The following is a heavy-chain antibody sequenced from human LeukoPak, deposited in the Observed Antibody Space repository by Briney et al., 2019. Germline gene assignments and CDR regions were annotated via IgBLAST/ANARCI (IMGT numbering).Heavy chain of an antibody. Sequence: ASVKVSCKASGYTFTGYYMHWVRQAPGQGLEWMGWINPNSGGTNYAQKFQGRVTMTRDTSISTAYMELSRLRSDDTAVCYCARGPPLDPITSDYYGMDVWGQGTTVTVSS. CDR1: GYTFTGYY. CDR2: INPNSGGT. D-gene: IGHD1-14*01. CDR3: ARGPPLDPITSDYYGMDV. V-gene: IGHV1-2*02. J-gene: IGHJ6*02.